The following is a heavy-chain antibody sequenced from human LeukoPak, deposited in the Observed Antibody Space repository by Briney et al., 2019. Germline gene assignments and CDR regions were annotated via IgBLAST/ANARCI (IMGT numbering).Heavy chain of an antibody. D-gene: IGHD6-13*01. CDR3: VRQQPNFFDAFDI. J-gene: IGHJ3*02. V-gene: IGHV3-30*04. CDR2: ISYDGSNK. CDR1: AFTFSSYA. Sequence: GRSLRLSCAASAFTFSSYAMYWVRQAPGKGLEWVAVISYDGSNKYSADSVKGRFTISRDNSKNTLYLQMNSLRAEDTAVYFCVRQQPNFFDAFDIWGQGTMVTVSS.